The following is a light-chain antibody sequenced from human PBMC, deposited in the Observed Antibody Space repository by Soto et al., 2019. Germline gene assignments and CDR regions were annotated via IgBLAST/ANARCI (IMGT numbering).Light chain of an antibody. CDR3: QQRHTCQIT. CDR1: QSVANY. V-gene: IGKV3-11*01. CDR2: DVS. Sequence: EIVLTQSPDTLSLSPGERATLSCRASQSVANYFAWYQQKPGHAPRLLIYDVSHRATGVPARFSGSGFGTDFTLTISSLEPEDFAVYYCQQRHTCQITFGQGTRLDIK. J-gene: IGKJ5*01.